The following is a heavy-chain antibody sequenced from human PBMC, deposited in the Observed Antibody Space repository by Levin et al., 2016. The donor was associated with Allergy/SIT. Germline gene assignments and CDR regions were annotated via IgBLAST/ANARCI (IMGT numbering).Heavy chain of an antibody. J-gene: IGHJ4*02. CDR3: ARTQAVTMIVVDKGFDY. V-gene: IGHV4-39*01. CDR1: GGSISSGSYY. Sequence: SETLSLTCTVSGGSISSGSYYWSWIRQPPGKGLEWIGSIYYSGSTYYNPSLKSRVTISVDTSKNQFSLKLSSVTAADTAVYYCARTQAVTMIVVDKGFDYWGQGTLVTVSS. D-gene: IGHD3-22*01. CDR2: IYYSGST.